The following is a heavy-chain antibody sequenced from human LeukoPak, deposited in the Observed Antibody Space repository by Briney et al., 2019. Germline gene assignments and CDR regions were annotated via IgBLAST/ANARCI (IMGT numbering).Heavy chain of an antibody. CDR2: INWNGGST. V-gene: IGHV3-20*04. D-gene: IGHD3-10*01. CDR3: ARDSYYGSGSYPSHY. Sequence: TGGSLRLSCAASGFTFDDYGMSWVRQAPGKGLEWVSGINWNGGSTGYADSVKGRFTISRDNTKNSLYLQMNSLRAEDTALYYCARDSYYGSGSYPSHYWGQGTLVTVSS. CDR1: GFTFDDYG. J-gene: IGHJ4*02.